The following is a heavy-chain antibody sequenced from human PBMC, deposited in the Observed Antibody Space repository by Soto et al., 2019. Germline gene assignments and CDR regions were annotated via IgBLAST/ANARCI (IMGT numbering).Heavy chain of an antibody. J-gene: IGHJ4*02. CDR2: ITSDTNTI. D-gene: IGHD6-19*01. CDR3: ARSVEGQFDY. Sequence: GGSLRLSCAASGFRFSIYSMNWVRQAPGKGLEWSAYITSDTNTIKYADSVKGRFTISRDNAKNSVYLQMNSLRDEDTAVYYCARSVEGQFDYWGQGTVVTVSS. V-gene: IGHV3-48*02. CDR1: GFRFSIYS.